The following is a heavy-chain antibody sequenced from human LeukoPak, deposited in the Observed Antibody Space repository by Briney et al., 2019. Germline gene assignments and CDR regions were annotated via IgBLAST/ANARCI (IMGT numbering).Heavy chain of an antibody. V-gene: IGHV3-23*01. CDR2: ISGSGGST. J-gene: IGHJ3*02. D-gene: IGHD3-22*01. CDR3: AKDHRRNYYDSSGYCDAFDI. CDR1: GFTFSSYA. Sequence: GSLRLSCAASGFTFSSYAMSWVRQAPGKGLEWVSAISGSGGSTYYADSVKGRFTISRDNSKNTLYLQMNSLRAEDTAVYYCAKDHRRNYYDSSGYCDAFDIWGQGTMVTVSS.